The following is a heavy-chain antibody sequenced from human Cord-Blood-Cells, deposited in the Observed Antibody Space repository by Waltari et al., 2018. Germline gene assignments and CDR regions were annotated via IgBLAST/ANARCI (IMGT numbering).Heavy chain of an antibody. CDR1: GGSFSGYY. CDR2: INHRGST. D-gene: IGHD3-10*01. CDR3: ARGGMVRGVAPYYYYGMDV. Sequence: QVQLQQWGAGLLKPSETLSLTCAVYGGSFSGYYWSWIRQPPGKGLEWIGEINHRGSTNETPALKSRVTISVATSKNQFSLKLSSVTAADTAVYYCARGGMVRGVAPYYYYGMDVWGQGTTVTVSS. J-gene: IGHJ6*02. V-gene: IGHV4-34*01.